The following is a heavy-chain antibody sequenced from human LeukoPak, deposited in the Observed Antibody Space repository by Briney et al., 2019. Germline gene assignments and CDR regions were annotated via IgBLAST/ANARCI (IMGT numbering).Heavy chain of an antibody. D-gene: IGHD6-19*01. J-gene: IGHJ4*02. CDR1: GFTFSSYS. CDR3: ARQGSHSNGWFFDY. Sequence: GGSLRLSCAASGFTFSSYSMNWVRQAPGKGLEWVSYISSSSSTIYYADSVKGRFTISRDSPKNSLYLQLNSLRAEDTAIYYCARQGSHSNGWFFDYWGQGVLVTVSS. CDR2: ISSSSSTI. V-gene: IGHV3-48*04.